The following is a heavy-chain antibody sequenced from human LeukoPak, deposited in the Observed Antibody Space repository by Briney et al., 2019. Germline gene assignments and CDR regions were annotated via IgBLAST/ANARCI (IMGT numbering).Heavy chain of an antibody. V-gene: IGHV3-23*01. CDR1: GFTFKTHA. CDR2: IDDSGVIR. CDR3: AKRLKRNYYYHYAMDV. J-gene: IGHJ6*02. Sequence: PGGSLRLSCAASGFTFKTHAMSWVRQAPGQGLEWVSRIDDSGVIRSYADSVKGRFTISRDDSKMTLTLQMNSLRAEDTAVYYCAKRLKRNYYYHYAMDVWGQGTTVTVSS. D-gene: IGHD3-22*01.